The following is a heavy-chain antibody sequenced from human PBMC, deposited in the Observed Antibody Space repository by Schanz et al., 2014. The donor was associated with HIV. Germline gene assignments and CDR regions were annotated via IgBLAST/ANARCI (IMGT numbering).Heavy chain of an antibody. D-gene: IGHD5-12*01. V-gene: IGHV3-33*01. Sequence: QVQLVESGGGVVQPGRSLRLSCAASGFIFSSYGMYWVRQAPGKGLEWVAVLRYDGSNKYYADSVKGRFTISRDDSKNTLYLQMNSLRVEDTAVYYCARGGYAARPSYYHDMDIWGQGTVVTVS. J-gene: IGHJ6*02. CDR3: ARGGYAARPSYYHDMDI. CDR1: GFIFSSYG. CDR2: LRYDGSNK.